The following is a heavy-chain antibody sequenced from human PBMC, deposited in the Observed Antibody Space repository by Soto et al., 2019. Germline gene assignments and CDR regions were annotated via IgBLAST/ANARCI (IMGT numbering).Heavy chain of an antibody. J-gene: IGHJ4*02. CDR2: ISSSSSYI. V-gene: IGHV3-21*01. CDR1: GFTFSSYS. Sequence: GGSLRLSCAASGFTFSSYSMNWVRQAPGKGLEWVSSISSSSSYIYYADSVKGRFTISRDNAKNSLYLQMNSLRAEDTVVYYCARVRARSPPYYFDYWGQGTLVTVSS. D-gene: IGHD3-10*01. CDR3: ARVRARSPPYYFDY.